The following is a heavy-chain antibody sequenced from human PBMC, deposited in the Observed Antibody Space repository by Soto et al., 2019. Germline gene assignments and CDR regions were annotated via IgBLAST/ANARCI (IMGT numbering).Heavy chain of an antibody. D-gene: IGHD2-2*01. Sequence: WSLRLSCTVSGFSFNNYGINWVRQAPGKGLEWVSSISKSDYTYYSDSVKGRFTISRDNAKNSVPLQMNTLRVEDTAVYYCAREDSIIIPAVSDFWGQGTLVTVSS. J-gene: IGHJ4*02. CDR2: ISKSDYT. CDR1: GFSFNNYG. V-gene: IGHV3-21*01. CDR3: AREDSIIIPAVSDF.